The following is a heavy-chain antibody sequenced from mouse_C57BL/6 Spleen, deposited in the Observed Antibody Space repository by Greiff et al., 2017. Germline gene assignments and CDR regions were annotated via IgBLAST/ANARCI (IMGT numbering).Heavy chain of an antibody. Sequence: QVQLQQSGAELVKPGASVTISCKASGYAFSSYWMNWVQQRPGKGLEWIGQICPGDGDTIYNGEFKGKATLTADKSSRTAYMLLSSLTSEDSAVYFCGRRHRGSSDGYAMDYWGQGTSVTVSS. V-gene: IGHV1-80*01. CDR3: GRRHRGSSDGYAMDY. CDR2: ICPGDGDT. D-gene: IGHD1-1*01. J-gene: IGHJ4*01. CDR1: GYAFSSYW.